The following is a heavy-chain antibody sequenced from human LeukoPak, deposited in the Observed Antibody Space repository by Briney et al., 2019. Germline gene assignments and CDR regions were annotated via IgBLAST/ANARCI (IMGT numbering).Heavy chain of an antibody. CDR1: GYTFTSYD. CDR3: ATYGSGSFRTGGNRAGDY. D-gene: IGHD3-10*01. Sequence: ASVKVSCKASGYTFTSYDINWVRQATGQGLEWMGWMNPNSGTAGYSQKFQGRVTMSGDTSISTAYMELSSLRSEDTAVYYCATYGSGSFRTGGNRAGDYWGQGTQVTVSS. CDR2: MNPNSGTA. V-gene: IGHV1-8*01. J-gene: IGHJ4*02.